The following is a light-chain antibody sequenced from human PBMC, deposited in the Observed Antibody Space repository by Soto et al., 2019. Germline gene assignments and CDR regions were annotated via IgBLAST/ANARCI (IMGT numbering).Light chain of an antibody. CDR2: GAS. J-gene: IGKJ4*01. Sequence: EIVLTQSPGTLSLSPGERATLSCRVSQSVSSSYLAWYQQKLGQAPRLLIYGASSRATGIPDRFSGSGSGTDFTLTISRLEPEDFAVYYCQQYGSSLLTFGLVTFGGGTKVEIK. CDR3: QQYGSSLLTFGLVT. CDR1: QSVSSSY. V-gene: IGKV3-20*01.